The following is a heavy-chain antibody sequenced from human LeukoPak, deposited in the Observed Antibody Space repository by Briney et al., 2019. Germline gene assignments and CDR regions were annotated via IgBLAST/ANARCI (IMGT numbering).Heavy chain of an antibody. V-gene: IGHV3-30-3*01. CDR1: GFTFRNYV. CDR2: TSSDLNVK. CDR3: AREGYYGSGSPPSLYFDY. Sequence: PGGSLRLSCAASGFTFRNYVIHWVRQAPGKGLEWVAVTSSDLNVKLYADSVKGRFTISRDNSRSTLYLQMNSLRPEDTAIYYCAREGYYGSGSPPSLYFDYWGQGTLVPSPQ. D-gene: IGHD3-10*01. J-gene: IGHJ4*02.